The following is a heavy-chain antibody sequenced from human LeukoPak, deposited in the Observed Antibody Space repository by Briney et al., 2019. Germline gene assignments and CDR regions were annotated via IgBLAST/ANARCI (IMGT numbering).Heavy chain of an antibody. CDR1: GFTFSSYA. D-gene: IGHD2-21*02. J-gene: IGHJ6*02. CDR3: ARVVTLSFRFRDYYYAMDV. Sequence: GGSLRLSCAASGFTFSSYAMSWVRQAPGKGLEWVSSISGSGGSTYYADSVKGRFTISRDNSKNTLYLQMNSLRAEDTAVYYCARVVTLSFRFRDYYYAMDVWGQGTTVTVSS. V-gene: IGHV3-23*01. CDR2: ISGSGGST.